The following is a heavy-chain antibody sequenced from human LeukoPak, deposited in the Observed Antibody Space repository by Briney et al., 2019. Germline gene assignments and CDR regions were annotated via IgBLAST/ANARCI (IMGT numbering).Heavy chain of an antibody. CDR1: GDSFSSYA. Sequence: ASVTVSCKASGDSFSSYAITWVRQAPGQGLEWLGRIIPIFGTANYPQTFQGRVTITADILSSTAYIGMTNLTSDDTAVYFCAKQGAARQNYYMDVWGNETTVSVS. CDR2: IIPIFGTA. V-gene: IGHV1-69*06. CDR3: AKQGAARQNYYMDV. D-gene: IGHD5-18*01. J-gene: IGHJ6*03.